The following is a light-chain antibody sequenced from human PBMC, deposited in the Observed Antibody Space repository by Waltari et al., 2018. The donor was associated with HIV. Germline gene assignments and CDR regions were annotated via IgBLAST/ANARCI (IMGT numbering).Light chain of an antibody. CDR1: SSAVGAYDS. CDR2: EVS. Sequence: QSALTQPASVSGSPGQSITISCTGTSSAVGAYDSVSWYQHHPVKDPKLMIYEVSNRPSGVSNRFSGSKSGNTASLTISGLQAEDEADYYCSSYTSSNTLVFGGGTKLTVL. CDR3: SSYTSSNTLV. J-gene: IGLJ2*01. V-gene: IGLV2-14*01.